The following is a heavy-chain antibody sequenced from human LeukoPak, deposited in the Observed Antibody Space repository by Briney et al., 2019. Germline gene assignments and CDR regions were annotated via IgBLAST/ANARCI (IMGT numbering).Heavy chain of an antibody. D-gene: IGHD4-23*01. CDR2: IKQDGSDK. V-gene: IGHV3-7*03. Sequence: GGSLRLSCAASGFSFSSYWMSWVHQAPGKGLEWVANIKQDGSDKYYLTSVRGRFTISRDNAKNSLFLQMNSLRVEDTAVYYCARGGGHLDCWGQGTLVTVSS. CDR3: ARGGGHLDC. CDR1: GFSFSSYW. J-gene: IGHJ4*02.